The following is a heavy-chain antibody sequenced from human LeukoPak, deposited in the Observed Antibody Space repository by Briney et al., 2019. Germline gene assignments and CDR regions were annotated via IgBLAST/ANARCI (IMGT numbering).Heavy chain of an antibody. V-gene: IGHV3-74*01. J-gene: IGHJ4*02. CDR3: ARDYGGDHYFDY. Sequence: GGSLRLSCAASGLTFSGYWMHWVRQGPGKGLVWVARINSDGNSPTYADSVKGRFTISRDNAKNTLYLQMNSLRAEDTAVYYCARDYGGDHYFDYGGQGALVTVSS. D-gene: IGHD4-23*01. CDR2: INSDGNSP. CDR1: GLTFSGYW.